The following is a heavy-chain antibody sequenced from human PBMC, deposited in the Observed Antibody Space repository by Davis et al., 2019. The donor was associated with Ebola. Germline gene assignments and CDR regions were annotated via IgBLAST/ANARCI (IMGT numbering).Heavy chain of an antibody. Sequence: GESLKISCAASGFTFSSYSMNWVRQAPGKGLEWVSSISSSSSYIYYADSVKGRFTISRDNAKNSLYLQMNSLRAEDTAVYYCARDGAFDIWGQGTMVTVSS. CDR1: GFTFSSYS. CDR2: ISSSSSYI. CDR3: ARDGAFDI. J-gene: IGHJ3*02. V-gene: IGHV3-21*01.